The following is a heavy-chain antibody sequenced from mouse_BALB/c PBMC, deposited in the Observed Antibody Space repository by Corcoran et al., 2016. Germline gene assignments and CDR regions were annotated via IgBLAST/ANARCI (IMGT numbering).Heavy chain of an antibody. Sequence: EVQLQQSGPELEKPGASVKMSCKASGYTFTSYVMHWVKQKPGQGLEWIGYINPYNDGTKYNEKFKGKATLTSDKSSSTAYMELSSLTSEDSAVYYCARGGEYGTLDYWGQGTTLTVSS. CDR2: INPYNDGT. J-gene: IGHJ2*01. CDR1: GYTFTSYV. D-gene: IGHD2-10*02. CDR3: ARGGEYGTLDY. V-gene: IGHV1S136*01.